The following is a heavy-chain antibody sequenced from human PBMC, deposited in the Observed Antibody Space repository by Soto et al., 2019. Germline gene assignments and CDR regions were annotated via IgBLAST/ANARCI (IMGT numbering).Heavy chain of an antibody. CDR1: GFTFSSYW. J-gene: IGHJ4*02. Sequence: GGSLRLSCAASGFTFSSYWMSWVRQAPGKGLEWVANIKENGRDKYYVDSVKGRFTISRDNAKNSLYLQMNSLRAEDTAVYYCARDQRWPHFGGQGPLVTVSS. V-gene: IGHV3-7*01. CDR3: ARDQRWPHF. CDR2: IKENGRDK.